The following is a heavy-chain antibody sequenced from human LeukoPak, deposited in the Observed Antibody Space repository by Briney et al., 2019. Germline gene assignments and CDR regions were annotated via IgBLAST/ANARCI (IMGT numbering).Heavy chain of an antibody. Sequence: GGSLRLSCAASGFTFSSYAMSWVRQAPGKGLEWVSAISGSGGSTYYADSVKGRFTISRDNSKNTLYLQMNSLRAEDTAVYYCAKGETAGSYKNYYYYGMDVWGQGATVTVSS. V-gene: IGHV3-23*01. CDR3: AKGETAGSYKNYYYYGMDV. CDR1: GFTFSSYA. CDR2: ISGSGGST. J-gene: IGHJ6*02. D-gene: IGHD1-26*01.